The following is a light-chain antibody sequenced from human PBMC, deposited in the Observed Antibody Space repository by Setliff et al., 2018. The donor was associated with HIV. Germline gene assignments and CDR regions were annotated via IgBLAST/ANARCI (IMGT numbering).Light chain of an antibody. CDR1: SSDVGAYYS. CDR3: SSYAGSNNYV. Sequence: ALTQPPSASGSPGQSVTISCTGTSSDVGAYYSVSWYQQHPGKAPKLIIYEVSKRPSGVPDRFSGSESGNTASLTASGLQTEDEADYYCSSYAGSNNYVFGTGTKVTVL. V-gene: IGLV2-8*01. J-gene: IGLJ1*01. CDR2: EVS.